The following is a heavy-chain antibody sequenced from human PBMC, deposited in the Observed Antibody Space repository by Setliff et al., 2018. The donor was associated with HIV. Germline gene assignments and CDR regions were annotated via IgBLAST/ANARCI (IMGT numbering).Heavy chain of an antibody. D-gene: IGHD3-10*01. J-gene: IGHJ5*02. CDR3: ARDRHSSGLGSYGP. Sequence: SETLSLTCTISGGSFSSYYWSWIRQPAGRGLEWIGRIYSSGTTNYNPSLRSRVTMSVDTSKNQFSLKLTSVTAADTAVYYCARDRHSSGLGSYGPWGPGTLVTVSS. V-gene: IGHV4-4*07. CDR1: GGSFSSYY. CDR2: IYSSGTT.